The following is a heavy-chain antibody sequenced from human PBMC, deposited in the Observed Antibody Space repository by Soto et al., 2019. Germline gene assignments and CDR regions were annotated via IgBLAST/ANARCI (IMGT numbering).Heavy chain of an antibody. CDR2: IIPIFGTA. D-gene: IGHD3-22*01. Sequence: SVQVSCEASGGTFSSYDISWVRQAPGQGLEWMGGIIPIFGTANYAQKFQGRVTITADESTSTAYMELSSLRSEDTAVYYCARDHYDSSGYPFDYWGQGTLVTVSS. CDR1: GGTFSSYD. CDR3: ARDHYDSSGYPFDY. V-gene: IGHV1-69*13. J-gene: IGHJ4*02.